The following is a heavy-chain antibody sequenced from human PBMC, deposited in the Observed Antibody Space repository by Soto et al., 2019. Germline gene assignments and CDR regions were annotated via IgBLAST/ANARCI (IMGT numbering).Heavy chain of an antibody. Sequence: ASVKVSCKASGYTFTSYYIHWVRQAPGQGLEWMGIINPSGGSTSYAQKFQGRVTMTRDTSTSTVYMELSSLRSEDTAVYYCARDFPLNYYDSSGPGAFDIWGQGTMVTVSS. J-gene: IGHJ3*02. D-gene: IGHD3-22*01. CDR1: GYTFTSYY. V-gene: IGHV1-46*01. CDR2: INPSGGST. CDR3: ARDFPLNYYDSSGPGAFDI.